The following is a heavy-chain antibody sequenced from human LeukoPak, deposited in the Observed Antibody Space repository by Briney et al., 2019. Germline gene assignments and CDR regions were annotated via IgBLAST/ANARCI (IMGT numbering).Heavy chain of an antibody. CDR1: AGSIFSYY. D-gene: IGHD3-16*01. Sequence: ASETLSLTCTVSAGSIFSYYWNWIRQPPGKGLEWIGYIYSNAITNYSPSLRSRGSISIATSKNQFSLRLTSVTAADTGSYYCARRAYYDSSGYSPTSGYFDLWGRGTLVTVSS. V-gene: IGHV4-4*08. J-gene: IGHJ2*01. CDR2: IYSNAIT. CDR3: ARRAYYDSSGYSPTSGYFDL.